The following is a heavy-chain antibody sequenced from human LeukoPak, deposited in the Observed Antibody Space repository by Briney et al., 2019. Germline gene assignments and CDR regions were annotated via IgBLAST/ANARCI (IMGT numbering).Heavy chain of an antibody. CDR3: ARQSSGWYGRYFDY. J-gene: IGHJ4*02. D-gene: IGHD6-19*01. V-gene: IGHV4-59*08. CDR2: IYDSGST. CDR1: GGSISSYY. Sequence: SETLSLTCTVSGGSISSYYWSWIRQPPGKGLEWIGNIYDSGSTSYSPSLKSRVTISVDTSKNHFSLKLTSVTAADTALYYCARQSSGWYGRYFDYWGQGTLVTVSS.